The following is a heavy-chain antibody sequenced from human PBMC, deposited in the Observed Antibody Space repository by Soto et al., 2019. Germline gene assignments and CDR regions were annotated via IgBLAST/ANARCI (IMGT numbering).Heavy chain of an antibody. CDR1: GCTFTSYG. CDR2: ISAYNGNT. V-gene: IGHV1-18*01. J-gene: IGHJ5*02. CDR3: ARGKYSSSSSWFDP. D-gene: IGHD6-6*01. Sequence: ASVKVSCKASGCTFTSYGISWVRQAPGQGLEWMGWISAYNGNTNYAQKLQGRVTMTTDTSTSTAYMELRSLRSDDTAVYYCARGKYSSSSSWFDPWGQGTLVTVSS.